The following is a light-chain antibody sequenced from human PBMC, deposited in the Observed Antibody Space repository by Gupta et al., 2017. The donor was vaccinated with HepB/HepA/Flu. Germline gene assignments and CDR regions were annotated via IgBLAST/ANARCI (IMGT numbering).Light chain of an antibody. CDR3: SSYTSSSTLVV. CDR1: SSDVGGYNY. V-gene: IGLV2-14*01. Sequence: QSALTQPASVSGSPGQSITISCTGTSSDVGGYNYVSWYQQHPGKAPKLMIYDVSNRPSGVSNCFSGSKSGNTASLTISGLQAEDEADYDCSSYTSSSTLVVFGGGTKLTVL. CDR2: DVS. J-gene: IGLJ2*01.